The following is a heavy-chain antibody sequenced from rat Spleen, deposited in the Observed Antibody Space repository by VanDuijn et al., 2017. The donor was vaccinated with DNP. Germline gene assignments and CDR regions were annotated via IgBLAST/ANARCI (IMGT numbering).Heavy chain of an antibody. Sequence: EVQLVESGGGLVQPGRSLKLSCAASGFTFSKYGMAWVRQAPTKGLEWVASISTSGEYTHYRDSVKGRFTISRDNAKSTLYLQMDSLRSEDTATYYCTTDFERGYWGQGVMVTVSS. V-gene: IGHV5-27*01. CDR3: TTDFERGY. D-gene: IGHD1-11*01. J-gene: IGHJ2*01. CDR1: GFTFSKYG. CDR2: ISTSGEYT.